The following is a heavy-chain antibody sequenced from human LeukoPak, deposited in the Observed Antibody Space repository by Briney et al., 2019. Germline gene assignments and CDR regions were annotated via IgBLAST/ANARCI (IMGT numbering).Heavy chain of an antibody. V-gene: IGHV3-48*03. CDR3: ARVEGAAAFNP. CDR1: GFTFSSYE. J-gene: IGHJ5*02. D-gene: IGHD6-13*01. Sequence: PGGSLGLSCAASGFTFSSYEMNWVRQAPGKGLEWVSYISSSGSTIYYADSVKGRFTISRDNAKNSLYLQVNSLRAEDTAVYYCARVEGAAAFNPWGQGTLVTVSS. CDR2: ISSSGSTI.